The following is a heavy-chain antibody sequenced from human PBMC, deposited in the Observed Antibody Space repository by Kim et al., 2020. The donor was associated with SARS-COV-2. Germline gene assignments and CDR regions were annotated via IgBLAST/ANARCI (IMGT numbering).Heavy chain of an antibody. Sequence: GGSLRLSCAASGFTFKSYGMHWVRQAPGKGLEWGAVIWYDGSNKYYADSVKGRFTISRDNSKNTLYLQMNSLRAEDTAVYYCAAAGPAATVDYWGQGTLVTVSS. D-gene: IGHD2-2*01. CDR2: IWYDGSNK. CDR1: GFTFKSYG. J-gene: IGHJ4*02. CDR3: AAAGPAATVDY. V-gene: IGHV3-33*01.